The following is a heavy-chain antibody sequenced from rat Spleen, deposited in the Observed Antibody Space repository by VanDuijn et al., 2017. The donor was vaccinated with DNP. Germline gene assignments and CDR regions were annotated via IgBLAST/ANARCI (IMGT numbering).Heavy chain of an antibody. V-gene: IGHV5-17*01. CDR1: GFTFSDYA. CDR3: ARGGTYYFDY. Sequence: EVQLVESGGGLVQPGRSLKLSCAASGFTFSDYAMAWVRQAPKKGLEWVATISYDGSRTYYRDSVKGRFTISRDNAKSILYLQMDSLRSEDTATYYCARGGTYYFDYWGQGVMVTVSS. CDR2: ISYDGSRT. J-gene: IGHJ2*01.